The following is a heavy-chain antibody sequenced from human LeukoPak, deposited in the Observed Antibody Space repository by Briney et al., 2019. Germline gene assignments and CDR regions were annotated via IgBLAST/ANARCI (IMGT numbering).Heavy chain of an antibody. CDR3: VRAVAGIRTDWYFDL. V-gene: IGHV3-74*01. Sequence: GGSLRLSCAASGFTFSSYWMHWVRQAPGKGLVWVSRINSDGSSTTYADSVKGRFTISRDNTKNTLYLQVNSLRAEDTAVYYCVRAVAGIRTDWYFDLWGRGTLVTVAS. CDR1: GFTFSSYW. CDR2: INSDGSST. J-gene: IGHJ2*01. D-gene: IGHD6-19*01.